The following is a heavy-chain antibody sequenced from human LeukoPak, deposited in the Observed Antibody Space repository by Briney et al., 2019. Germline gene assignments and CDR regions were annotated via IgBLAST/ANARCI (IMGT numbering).Heavy chain of an antibody. CDR2: IYSGGTT. J-gene: IGHJ4*02. CDR1: GFTVSNNY. CDR3: ARDPPGIAASVSGG. V-gene: IGHV3-53*01. D-gene: IGHD6-13*01. Sequence: GGSLRLSCTASGFTVSNNYMNCVRQAPGKGLEWVALIYSGGTTNYADSVKGRFTISRDNSKNTLYLQMTNVRVEDTAVYYCARDPPGIAASVSGGWGQGTLVTASS.